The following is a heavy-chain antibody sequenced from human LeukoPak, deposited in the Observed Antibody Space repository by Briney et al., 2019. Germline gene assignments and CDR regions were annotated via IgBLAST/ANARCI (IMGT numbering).Heavy chain of an antibody. J-gene: IGHJ3*02. D-gene: IGHD3-3*01. Sequence: ASVKLSCKASGYTFTGYYMHWVRQAPGQGLEWMGWINPNSGGTNYAQKFQGRVTMTRDTSISTAYMELSRLRSDDTAVYYCARDRHAPAYYDSWSGYYPNAFDIWGQGTMVTVSS. CDR3: ARDRHAPAYYDSWSGYYPNAFDI. V-gene: IGHV1-2*02. CDR1: GYTFTGYY. CDR2: INPNSGGT.